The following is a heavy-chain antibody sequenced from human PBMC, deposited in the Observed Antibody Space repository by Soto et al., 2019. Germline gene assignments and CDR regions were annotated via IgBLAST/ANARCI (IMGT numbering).Heavy chain of an antibody. D-gene: IGHD3-22*01. CDR2: FDPEDGET. Sequence: ASVKVYCKVSGYTLTELSMHWVRQAPGKGLEWMGGFDPEDGETIYAQKFQGRVTMTEDTSTDTAYMELSSLRSEDTAVYYCATDGVRYYDSSGYYTFDYWGQGTLVTVSS. CDR1: GYTLTELS. J-gene: IGHJ4*02. CDR3: ATDGVRYYDSSGYYTFDY. V-gene: IGHV1-24*01.